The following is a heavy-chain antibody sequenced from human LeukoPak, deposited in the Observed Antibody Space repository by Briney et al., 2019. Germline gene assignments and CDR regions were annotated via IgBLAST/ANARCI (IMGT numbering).Heavy chain of an antibody. CDR1: GGSISDYY. CDR2: IYYSGST. J-gene: IGHJ4*02. V-gene: IGHV4-59*01. CDR3: AREMIRGLFDY. D-gene: IGHD3-10*01. Sequence: SETLSLTCTVSGGSISDYYLSWIRQPPGKGLEWIGYIYYSGSTNYNPSLKSRVTISVDTSKNQFSLKLSSVTAADTAVHYCAREMIRGLFDYWGQGTLVTVSS.